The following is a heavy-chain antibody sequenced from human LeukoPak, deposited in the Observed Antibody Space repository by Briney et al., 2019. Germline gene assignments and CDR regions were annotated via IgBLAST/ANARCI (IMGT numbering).Heavy chain of an antibody. CDR3: ARRYSSGWYDAFDI. CDR2: INWNGGST. CDR1: GFTFDDYG. D-gene: IGHD6-19*01. V-gene: IGHV3-20*04. Sequence: GGSLRLSCAASGFTFDDYGMSWVRQAPGKELEWVSGINWNGGSTGYADSVKGRFTISRDNAKNSLYLQMNSLRAEDTALYYCARRYSSGWYDAFDIWGQGTMVTVSS. J-gene: IGHJ3*02.